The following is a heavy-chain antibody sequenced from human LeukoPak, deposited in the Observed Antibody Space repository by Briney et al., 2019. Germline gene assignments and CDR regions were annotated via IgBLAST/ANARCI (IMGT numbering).Heavy chain of an antibody. CDR1: GCTISSYY. CDR3: AREPPQAGPTQMIGAFDI. V-gene: IGHV4-4*07. D-gene: IGHD2-21*01. CDR2: IYNSGRT. J-gene: IGHJ3*02. Sequence: PSETLSLTCTGSGCTISSYYWSWIRQPPGKGLEWIVSIYNSGRTNYNPSVKSRVTISVDQSKNQCSLKLSSVTAADTAVYYCAREPPQAGPTQMIGAFDIWGQGTMVTVSS.